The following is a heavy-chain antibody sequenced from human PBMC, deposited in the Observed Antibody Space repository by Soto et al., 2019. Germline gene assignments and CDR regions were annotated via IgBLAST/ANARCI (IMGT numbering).Heavy chain of an antibody. V-gene: IGHV1-69*06. CDR2: IIPIFGTA. D-gene: IGHD4-4*01. Sequence: SVKVSCKASGGTFSSYAISWVRQAPGQGLEWMGGIIPIFGTANYAQKFQGRVTITADKSTSTAYMELSSLRSEDTAVYYCAKGGVTTGGLDVWGQGTTVTVSS. J-gene: IGHJ6*02. CDR3: AKGGVTTGGLDV. CDR1: GGTFSSYA.